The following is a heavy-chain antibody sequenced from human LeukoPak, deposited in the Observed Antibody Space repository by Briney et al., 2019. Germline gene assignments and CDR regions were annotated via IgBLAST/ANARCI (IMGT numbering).Heavy chain of an antibody. V-gene: IGHV3-53*01. CDR1: GFTVSSNY. J-gene: IGHJ3*02. Sequence: QPGGSLRLSCAASGFTVSSNYMSWARQAPGKGLEWVSVIYSGGSTYYADSVKGRFTISRDNSKNTLYLQMNSLRAEDTAVYYCARDLGGDAFDIWGQGTMVTVSS. D-gene: IGHD3-16*01. CDR2: IYSGGST. CDR3: ARDLGGDAFDI.